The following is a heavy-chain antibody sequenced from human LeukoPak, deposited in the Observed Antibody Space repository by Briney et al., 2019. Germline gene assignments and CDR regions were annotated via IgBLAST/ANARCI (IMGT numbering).Heavy chain of an antibody. V-gene: IGHV3-66*02. Sequence: GGSLRLSCAASGFAVSSNFMTWVRQAPGKGLGWVSVIYTDGSTYYTDSVKGRFTISRDNSKNTLYLQMNSLRPEDTAVYYCARLPSYWGQGTLVTVSS. CDR3: ARLPSY. J-gene: IGHJ4*02. CDR2: IYTDGST. CDR1: GFAVSSNF.